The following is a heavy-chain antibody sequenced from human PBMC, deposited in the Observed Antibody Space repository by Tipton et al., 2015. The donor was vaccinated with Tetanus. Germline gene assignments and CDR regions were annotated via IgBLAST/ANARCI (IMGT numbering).Heavy chain of an antibody. CDR3: ARDRITGPTVPYYAMDV. CDR2: IYYSGSA. V-gene: IGHV4-61*01. J-gene: IGHJ6*01. CDR1: GGSVNDGRFY. D-gene: IGHD1-7*01. Sequence: TLSLTCTVSGGSVNDGRFYWTWIRQPPGQALEWVAHIYYSGSATYNPSVASRATVSIDMYKNQFSLRLTSATAADTAVYYCARDRITGPTVPYYAMDVWGQGTTVTVSS.